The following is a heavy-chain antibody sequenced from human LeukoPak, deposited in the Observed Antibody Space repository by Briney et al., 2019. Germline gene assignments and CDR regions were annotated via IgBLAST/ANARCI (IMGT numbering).Heavy chain of an antibody. CDR3: ARALDTAMTYFDY. CDR2: IYYSGST. Sequence: SETLSLTCTVSGGSISSYYWSWIRQPPGKGLEWIGYIYYSGSTNYNPSLKGRVTISVDTSKNQFSLKLSSVTAADTAVYYCARALDTAMTYFDYWGQGTLVTVSS. D-gene: IGHD5-18*01. CDR1: GGSISSYY. J-gene: IGHJ4*02. V-gene: IGHV4-59*01.